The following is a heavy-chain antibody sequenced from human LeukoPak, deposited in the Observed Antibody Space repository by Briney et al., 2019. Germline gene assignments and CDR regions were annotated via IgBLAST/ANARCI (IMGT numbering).Heavy chain of an antibody. CDR2: IYYSGST. CDR3: ASSTIFGVVIET. J-gene: IGHJ4*02. CDR1: GGSISSGGYY. V-gene: IGHV4-31*03. Sequence: PSETPSLTCTVSGGSISSGGYYWSWIRQHPGKGLEWIGYIYYSGSTNYNPSLKSRVTISVDTSKNQFSLKLSSVTAADTAVYYCASSTIFGVVIETWGQGTLVTVSS. D-gene: IGHD3-3*01.